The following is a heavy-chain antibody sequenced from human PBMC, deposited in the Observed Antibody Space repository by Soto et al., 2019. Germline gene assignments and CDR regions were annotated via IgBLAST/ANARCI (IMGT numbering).Heavy chain of an antibody. CDR1: GFTFTKSW. CDR2: IKTDGSEK. J-gene: IGHJ4*02. Sequence: GSLRLSCAASGFTFTKSWMAWVRQAPGKGLEWVANIKTDGSEKYYVDSMKGRIAISRDNAKNSLYLQVSSLRVEDTAMYYCPRDDHYDTYDHWGQGTLVTVSS. D-gene: IGHD3-3*01. CDR3: PRDDHYDTYDH. V-gene: IGHV3-7*01.